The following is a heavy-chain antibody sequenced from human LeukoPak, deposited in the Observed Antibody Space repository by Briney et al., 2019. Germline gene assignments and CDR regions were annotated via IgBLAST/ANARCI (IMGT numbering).Heavy chain of an antibody. D-gene: IGHD3-9*01. CDR2: ISTYNGDT. CDR1: GYTFPNYG. Sequence: ASVKVSCKASGYTFPNYGISWVRQAPGQGLEWMGWISTYNGDTNYAQKLQGRVSMTTDTSTSTAYMELRSLRSDDTAVYYCARVGFTYYDILTGYYMSRSEGYFDYWGQGTLVTVSS. V-gene: IGHV1-18*01. J-gene: IGHJ4*02. CDR3: ARVGFTYYDILTGYYMSRSEGYFDY.